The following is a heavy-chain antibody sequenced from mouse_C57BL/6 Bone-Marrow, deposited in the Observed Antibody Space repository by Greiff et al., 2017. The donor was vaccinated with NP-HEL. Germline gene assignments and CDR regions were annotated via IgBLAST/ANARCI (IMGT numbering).Heavy chain of an antibody. CDR2: INPNNGGT. D-gene: IGHD6-1*01. V-gene: IGHV1-26*01. CDR1: GYTFTDYY. J-gene: IGHJ2*01. CDR3: AREGDCDYFDY. Sequence: EVQLQQSGPELVKPGASVKISCKASGYTFTDYYMNWVKQSHGKSLEWIGDINPNNGGTSYNQKFKGKATLTVDKSSSTAYMELRSLTSEDSAVYYCAREGDCDYFDYWGQGTTLTVSS.